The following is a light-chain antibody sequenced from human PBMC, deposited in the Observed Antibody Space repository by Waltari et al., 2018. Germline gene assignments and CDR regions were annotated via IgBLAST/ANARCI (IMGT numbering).Light chain of an antibody. J-gene: IGKJ1*01. Sequence: EVVITHSPAALSGSPGEIPTLSCRASQSVSSNLAWYQQTPGQAPRLLINGASTRATGIPARFSGSGSGKDFPLTISSLQSEDFAVYYCQQSNNWPWTFGQGTKVEIK. CDR2: GAS. CDR1: QSVSSN. CDR3: QQSNNWPWT. V-gene: IGKV3-15*01.